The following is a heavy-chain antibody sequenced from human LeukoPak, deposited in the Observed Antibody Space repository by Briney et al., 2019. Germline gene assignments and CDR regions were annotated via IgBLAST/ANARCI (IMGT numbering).Heavy chain of an antibody. D-gene: IGHD3-22*01. J-gene: IGHJ3*02. V-gene: IGHV4-59*01. Sequence: SETLSLTCTVSGGSISSYYWSWIRQPPGKGLEWIGYIYYSGSTNYSPSLKSRVTISVDTSKNQFSLKLSSVTAADTAVYYCARARTYYYDMGAFDIWGQGTMVTVSS. CDR3: ARARTYYYDMGAFDI. CDR1: GGSISSYY. CDR2: IYYSGST.